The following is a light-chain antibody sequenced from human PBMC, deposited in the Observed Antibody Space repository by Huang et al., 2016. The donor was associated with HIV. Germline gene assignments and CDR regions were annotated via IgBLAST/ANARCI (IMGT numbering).Light chain of an antibody. CDR2: AAS. J-gene: IGKJ3*01. V-gene: IGKV1-8*01. Sequence: IRMTQSPSSLTASTGDRFTITCRANQDINNFLAWYQQRPGSVPKLLIYAASTLQSGGPSRFSGNVSGTDFTLTIGCLHSEDVATYYCQQYDIHPLTFGPGTRVDIK. CDR3: QQYDIHPLT. CDR1: QDINNF.